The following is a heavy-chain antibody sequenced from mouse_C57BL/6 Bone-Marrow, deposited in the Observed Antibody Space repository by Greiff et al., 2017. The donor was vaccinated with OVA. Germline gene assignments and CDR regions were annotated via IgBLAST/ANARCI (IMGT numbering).Heavy chain of an antibody. J-gene: IGHJ2*01. V-gene: IGHV1-76*01. CDR1: GYTFTDYY. Sequence: QVQLQQSGAELVRPGASVKLSCKASGYTFTDYYINGVKQRPGQGLEWIARIYPGSGNTYYNEKFKGKATLTAEKSSSTAYRQLSSLTSEDSAVYFCARWVYWGQGTTLTVSS. CDR2: IYPGSGNT. CDR3: ARWVY.